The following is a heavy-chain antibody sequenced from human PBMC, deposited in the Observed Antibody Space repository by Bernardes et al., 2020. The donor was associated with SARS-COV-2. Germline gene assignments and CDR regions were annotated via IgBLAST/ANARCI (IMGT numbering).Heavy chain of an antibody. V-gene: IGHV3-30*18. D-gene: IGHD2-15*01. CDR3: ANGEAIGYCSGGSCYLDY. J-gene: IGHJ4*02. CDR2: ISYDGSNK. CDR1: GFTFSSYG. Sequence: GGSLRLSCAASGFTFSSYGMHWVRQAPGKGLEWVAVISYDGSNKYYADSVKGRFTISRDNSKNTLYLQMNSLRAEDTAVYYCANGEAIGYCSGGSCYLDYWGQGTLVTVSS.